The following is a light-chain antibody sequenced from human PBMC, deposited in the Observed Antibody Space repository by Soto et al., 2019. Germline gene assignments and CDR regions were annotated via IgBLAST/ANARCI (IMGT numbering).Light chain of an antibody. V-gene: IGKV3-15*01. CDR1: QSVYSN. CDR2: DAS. CDR3: QQYTNSPLT. Sequence: EIVMTQSPVTLSVSPGEGVTLSCRASQSVYSNLAWYQQKPGQAPRLLIYDASARAPDIPARFSGSRSGTDFTLTVSRLQSEDFPLYYCQQYTNSPLTFGGGTRVEIK. J-gene: IGKJ4*01.